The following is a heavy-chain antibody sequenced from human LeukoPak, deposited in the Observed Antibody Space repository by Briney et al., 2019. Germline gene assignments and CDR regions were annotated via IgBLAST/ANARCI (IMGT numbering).Heavy chain of an antibody. CDR2: IYYSGNT. V-gene: IGHV4-39*07. J-gene: IGHJ4*02. CDR3: ARETVTRIFDY. Sequence: SETLSLTCSVSGGSISSSAYYWGWIRQPPGQGLEWIGSIYYSGNTYYNPSLKSPVTISIDTSKNQFSLRLISVTAADTAVYYCARETVTRIFDYWGQGTLVTVSS. D-gene: IGHD4-11*01. CDR1: GGSISSSAYY.